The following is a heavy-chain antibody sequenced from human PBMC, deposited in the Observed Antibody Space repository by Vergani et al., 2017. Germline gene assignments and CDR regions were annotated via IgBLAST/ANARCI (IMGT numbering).Heavy chain of an antibody. CDR1: GFTFSNYG. CDR3: AEDAVIEQQLIGY. CDR2: IRYDGSYK. D-gene: IGHD6-13*01. J-gene: IGHJ4*02. Sequence: QVQVVESGGGVVQPGGSLRLSCAASGFTFSNYGMHWVRQAPGKGLEWVAFIRYDGSYKYYADSVKGRFTISRDNSKNTLYLQMNGLRDEDTALYYCAEDAVIEQQLIGYWGQGTLVTVSS. V-gene: IGHV3-30*02.